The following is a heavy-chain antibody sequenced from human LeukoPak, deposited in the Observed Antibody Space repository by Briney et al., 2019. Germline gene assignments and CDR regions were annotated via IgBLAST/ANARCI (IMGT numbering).Heavy chain of an antibody. Sequence: SETLSLTCTVSGYSISSGYYWGWIRQPPGKGLEWIGSIYHSGSTYHNPSLKSRVTISVDTSKNQFSLKLSSVTAAAMAVYDCASGTPVTAADDAFDIWGQGTMVTVSS. CDR2: IYHSGST. D-gene: IGHD6-13*01. V-gene: IGHV4-38-2*02. CDR3: ASGTPVTAADDAFDI. J-gene: IGHJ3*02. CDR1: GYSISSGYY.